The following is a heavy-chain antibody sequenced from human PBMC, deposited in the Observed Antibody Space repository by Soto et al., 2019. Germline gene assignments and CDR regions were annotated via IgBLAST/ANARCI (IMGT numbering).Heavy chain of an antibody. CDR1: GYSFTSYW. J-gene: IGHJ4*02. V-gene: IGHV5-51*01. CDR2: IYPGDSDT. D-gene: IGHD6-13*01. CDR3: ARLQAAAGDNDLTFDY. Sequence: GESLKISCKGSGYSFTSYWIGWVRQMPGKGLERMGIIYPGDSDTRYSPSFQGQVTISADKSISTAYLQWSSLKASDTAMYYCARLQAAAGDNDLTFDYWGQGTLVTVSS.